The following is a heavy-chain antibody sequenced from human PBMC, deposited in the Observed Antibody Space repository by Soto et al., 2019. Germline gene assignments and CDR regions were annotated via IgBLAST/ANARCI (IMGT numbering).Heavy chain of an antibody. CDR3: ARAVRSGSYPYYYYGMDV. CDR1: GFTFSNYW. J-gene: IGHJ6*02. D-gene: IGHD3-10*01. V-gene: IGHV3-74*01. Sequence: EVQEVESGGGLVQPGGSLRLSCAASGFTFSNYWMQWVRQAPGKGLVWVSRINSDGSSTSYADSVKGRFTISGDNAKNTLYLQMNSLRAEDTAVYYCARAVRSGSYPYYYYGMDVWGQGTTVTVSS. CDR2: INSDGSST.